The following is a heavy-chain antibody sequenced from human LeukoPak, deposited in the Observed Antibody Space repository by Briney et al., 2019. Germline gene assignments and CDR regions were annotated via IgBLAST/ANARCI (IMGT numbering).Heavy chain of an antibody. V-gene: IGHV3-11*01. CDR3: AKGPGVTTVTSPPDY. Sequence: GGSLRLSCAASGFTFSDYYMSWIRQAPGKGLEWVSYISSSGSTIYYADSVKGRFTISRDNSKNTLYLQMNSLRAEDTAVYYCAKGPGVTTVTSPPDYWGQGTLVTVSS. J-gene: IGHJ4*02. CDR1: GFTFSDYY. D-gene: IGHD4-17*01. CDR2: ISSSGSTI.